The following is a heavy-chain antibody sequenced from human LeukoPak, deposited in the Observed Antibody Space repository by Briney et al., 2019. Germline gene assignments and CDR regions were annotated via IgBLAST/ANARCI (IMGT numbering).Heavy chain of an antibody. CDR3: ARLDIVVVPAAIRGEDWFDP. Sequence: GGSLRLSCAASGFTFSSYSMNWVRQAPGKGLEWVSSISSSSSYIYYADSVKGRFTISRDNAKNSLYLQMNSLRAEDTAVYYCARLDIVVVPAAIRGEDWFDPWGQGTLVTVSS. CDR2: ISSSSSYI. J-gene: IGHJ5*02. CDR1: GFTFSSYS. D-gene: IGHD2-2*03. V-gene: IGHV3-21*01.